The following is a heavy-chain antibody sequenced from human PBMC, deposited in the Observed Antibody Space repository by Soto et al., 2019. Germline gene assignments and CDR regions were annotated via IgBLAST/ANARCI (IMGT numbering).Heavy chain of an antibody. CDR2: MNPNSGNT. V-gene: IGHV1-8*01. J-gene: IGHJ6*02. CDR3: AREIVVVPAAINYYYYYGMDV. D-gene: IGHD2-2*01. CDR1: GYTFTSYD. Sequence: GASVKVSCKASGYTFTSYDINWVRQATGQGLEWMGWMNPNSGNTGYEQKFQGRVTMTRNTSISTAYMELSSLRSEDTAVYYCAREIVVVPAAINYYYYYGMDVWGQGTTVTFAS.